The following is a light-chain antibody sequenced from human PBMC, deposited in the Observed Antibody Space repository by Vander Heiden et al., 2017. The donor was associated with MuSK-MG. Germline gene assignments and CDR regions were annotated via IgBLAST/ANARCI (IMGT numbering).Light chain of an antibody. J-gene: IGLJ1*01. CDR2: NVT. CDR3: CQYTGRNTGV. CDR1: SSHIGGYNY. Sequence: QSALTQPRSVSGSPGQSVTISCTGTSSHIGGYNYVSWFQQHPGHVPILMVYNVTKRPSGVPDRVSASRSANYASTNTSGLQAEDEADDYCCQYTGRNTGVFGSGTKVTVL. V-gene: IGLV2-11*01.